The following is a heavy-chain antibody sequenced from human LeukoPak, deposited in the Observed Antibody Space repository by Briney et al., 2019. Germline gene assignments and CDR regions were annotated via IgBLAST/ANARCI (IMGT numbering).Heavy chain of an antibody. V-gene: IGHV4-34*01. J-gene: IGHJ4*02. CDR2: INHSGST. Sequence: SETLSLTCAAYGGSFTSYYWSWIRQPPGKGLEWIGEINHSGSTYYNPSLKSRVTISIDTSKNQFSLNLRSVTAADTAVYYCASSIAAAGTFDYWGQGTLVTVSS. CDR1: GGSFTSYY. D-gene: IGHD6-13*01. CDR3: ASSIAAAGTFDY.